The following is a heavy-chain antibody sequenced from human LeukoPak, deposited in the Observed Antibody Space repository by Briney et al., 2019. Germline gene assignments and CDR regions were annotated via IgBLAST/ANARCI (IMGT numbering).Heavy chain of an antibody. CDR2: IYRNADGGTT. CDR3: TTDSYCSTTTCYASSNYYYGLDA. Sequence: PGGSLRLSCAASGFTFSNAWMTWVRQAPGKGLEWVGRIYRNADGGTTDCAAPVKGRFTISRDDSKNTLYLQMNSLKTEDTAVYYCTTDSYCSTTTCYASSNYYYGLDAWGQGTSVTVSS. D-gene: IGHD2-2*01. CDR1: GFTFSNAW. J-gene: IGHJ6*02. V-gene: IGHV3-15*05.